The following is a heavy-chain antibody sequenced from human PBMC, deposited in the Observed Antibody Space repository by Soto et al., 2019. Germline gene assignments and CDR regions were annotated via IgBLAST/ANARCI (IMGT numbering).Heavy chain of an antibody. CDR1: GFTFPSYA. J-gene: IGHJ4*02. Sequence: QVQLVESGGGVVQPGRSLRLSCATSGFTFPSYAMVWVRQAPGKGLEWVAVISYDGTNTYYADSVKGRFTISRDNSKNTLFLQLNSLTTEDTGVYLCARDNSFGHDYWTGFYGPFDYWGQGTLVTVSS. CDR3: ARDNSFGHDYWTGFYGPFDY. CDR2: ISYDGTNT. D-gene: IGHD3-3*01. V-gene: IGHV3-30-3*01.